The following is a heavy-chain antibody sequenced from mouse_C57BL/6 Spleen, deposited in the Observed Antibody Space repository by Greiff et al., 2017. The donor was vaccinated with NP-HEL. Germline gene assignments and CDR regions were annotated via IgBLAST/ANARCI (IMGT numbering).Heavy chain of an antibody. CDR2: IDPSDSYT. CDR1: GYTFTSYW. V-gene: IGHV1-59*01. J-gene: IGHJ3*01. D-gene: IGHD1-1*01. Sequence: VQLQPPWSHLFIPGTSVKLSCKASGYTFTSYWMHWVKQRPGQGLEWIGVIDPSDSYTNYNQKFKGKATLTVDTSSSTAYMQLSSLTSEDSAVYYCAYYGSGGLFAYWGQGTLVTVSA. CDR3: AYYGSGGLFAY.